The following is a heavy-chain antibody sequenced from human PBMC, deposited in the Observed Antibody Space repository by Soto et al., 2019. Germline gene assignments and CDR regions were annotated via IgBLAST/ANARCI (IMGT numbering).Heavy chain of an antibody. CDR2: ISGSGGST. CDR3: AKGPDYGDYFFDY. Sequence: EVQLLESGGGLVQPGGSLRLSCAASGFTFSSYAMSWVRQAPGKGLEWVSAISGSGGSTYYADSVKGRFTIARDNSKNTLYLQMNSLRAEDTAVYYCAKGPDYGDYFFDYWVQGTLVTVSS. CDR1: GFTFSSYA. D-gene: IGHD4-17*01. J-gene: IGHJ4*02. V-gene: IGHV3-23*01.